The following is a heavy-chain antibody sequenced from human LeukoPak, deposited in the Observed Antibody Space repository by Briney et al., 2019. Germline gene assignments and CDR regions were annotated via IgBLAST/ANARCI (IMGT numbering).Heavy chain of an antibody. V-gene: IGHV4-39*01. CDR1: GGSISSSSYY. J-gene: IGHJ4*02. D-gene: IGHD3-3*01. Sequence: SETLSLTCTVSGGSISSSSYYWGWIRQPPGKGLEWIGSIYYSGSTYYNPSLKSRVTISVDTSKNQFSLKLSSVTAADTAVYYCARHPGDYDFWSGYYETKPDYWGQGTLVTVSS. CDR3: ARHPGDYDFWSGYYETKPDY. CDR2: IYYSGST.